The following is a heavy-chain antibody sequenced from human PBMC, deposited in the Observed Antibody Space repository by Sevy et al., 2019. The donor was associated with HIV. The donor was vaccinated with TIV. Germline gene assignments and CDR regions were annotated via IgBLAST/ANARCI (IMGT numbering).Heavy chain of an antibody. CDR3: TTEGAD. CDR1: GFTFSDAW. CDR2: VRSKGDGGTT. V-gene: IGHV3-15*01. J-gene: IGHJ4*02. Sequence: GGSLRLSCAASGFTFSDAWMSWVRQAPGKGLEWVGRVRSKGDGGTTEYAAPVKGRFTIARDDSKNMMYVQMNSPKTEDTAVYYCTTEGADWGQGTLVTVSS.